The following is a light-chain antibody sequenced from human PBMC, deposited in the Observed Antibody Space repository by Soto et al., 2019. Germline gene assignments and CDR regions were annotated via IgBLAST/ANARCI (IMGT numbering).Light chain of an antibody. CDR2: AAS. CDR3: QYYNNWLAT. V-gene: IGKV3-15*01. CDR1: QRVSSN. Sequence: EIVMTQSPATLSVSPGERATLSCRASQRVSSNLAWYQQKPGQAPRLLIYAASTRATGISARFSGSGPGTEFTLTISSLQSEDFTIYYCQYYNNWLATFGGGTKVDIK. J-gene: IGKJ4*01.